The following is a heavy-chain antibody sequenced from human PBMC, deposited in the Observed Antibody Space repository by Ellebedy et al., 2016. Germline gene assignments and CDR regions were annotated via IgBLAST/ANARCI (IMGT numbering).Heavy chain of an antibody. J-gene: IGHJ4*02. D-gene: IGHD4-17*01. V-gene: IGHV3-23*01. Sequence: GGSLRLSXVASGFTFRNFFMSWVRQAPGGGLEWISTISGDGDTTFSADSVKGRFTISRDNSRYTLYLQMDSLTAADTAVYYCYYGHYSGSWGQGTLVTVSS. CDR3: YYGHYSGS. CDR2: ISGDGDTT. CDR1: GFTFRNFF.